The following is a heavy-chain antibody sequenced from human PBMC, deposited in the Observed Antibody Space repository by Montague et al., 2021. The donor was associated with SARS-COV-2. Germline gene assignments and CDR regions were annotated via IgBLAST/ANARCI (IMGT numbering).Heavy chain of an antibody. CDR3: ATLPSSITIFGVVQGYYFDD. Sequence: SETLSLTCAVYGGSFSGYYWTWIRQPPGKGLEWIGENNYSGSTNYNPSLKSRVTISVDTSKNQFSLKLSSVTAADTAVYYCATLPSSITIFGVVQGYYFDDWGQGTLVTVSS. V-gene: IGHV4-34*01. D-gene: IGHD3-3*01. CDR1: GGSFSGYY. CDR2: NNYSGST. J-gene: IGHJ4*02.